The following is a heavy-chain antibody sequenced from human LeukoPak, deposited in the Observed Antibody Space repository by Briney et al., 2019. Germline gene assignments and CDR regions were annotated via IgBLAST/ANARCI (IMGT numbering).Heavy chain of an antibody. D-gene: IGHD4-23*01. CDR1: GFTFSVSW. J-gene: IGHJ5*02. Sequence: PRGSLRLSCVVSGFTFSVSWMDWVRQTPGEGLVWVSRTYGDMREISYADSVTGRFTLSGDTATNTVYLQMHSLRGDDTALYYCARDLGLRGSTWGQGTLVTVSS. CDR2: TYGDMREI. V-gene: IGHV3-74*01. CDR3: ARDLGLRGST.